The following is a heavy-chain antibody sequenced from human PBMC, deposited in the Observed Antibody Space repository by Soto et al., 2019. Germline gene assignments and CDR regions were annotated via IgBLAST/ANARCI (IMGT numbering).Heavy chain of an antibody. CDR3: ANTPYYDFWSGYYDYGMDV. D-gene: IGHD3-3*01. CDR1: GFTFSSYG. CDR2: ISYDGSNK. V-gene: IGHV3-30*18. Sequence: LRLSCAASGFTFSSYGMHWVRQAPGKGLEWVAVISYDGSNKYYADSVKGRFTISRDNSKNTLYLQMNSLRAEDTAVYYCANTPYYDFWSGYYDYGMDVWGQGTTVTVSS. J-gene: IGHJ6*02.